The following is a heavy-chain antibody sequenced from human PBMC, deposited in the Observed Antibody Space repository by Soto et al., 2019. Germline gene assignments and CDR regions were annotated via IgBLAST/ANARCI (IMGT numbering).Heavy chain of an antibody. V-gene: IGHV5-51*01. D-gene: IGHD4-17*01. CDR2: IYPGDSDT. J-gene: IGHJ6*02. CDR1: GYSFTSYW. Sequence: GESLKISCKGSGYSFTSYWIGWVRQMPGKGLEWMGIIYPGDSDTRYSPSFQGQVTISADKSISTAYLQWSSLKASDTAMYYCARPRVDYGDYQGYWGYYYYGMDVWGQGTTVTVS. CDR3: ARPRVDYGDYQGYWGYYYYGMDV.